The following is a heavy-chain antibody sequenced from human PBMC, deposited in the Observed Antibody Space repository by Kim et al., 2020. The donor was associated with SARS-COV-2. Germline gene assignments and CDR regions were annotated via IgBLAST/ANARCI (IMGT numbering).Heavy chain of an antibody. J-gene: IGHJ4*02. V-gene: IGHV3-23*01. D-gene: IGHD3-3*01. CDR3: AIVASKLRFLNFEY. Sequence: YADSVKGRFPISRDNSKNTLYLQLNSRRAEDTAVYYCAIVASKLRFLNFEYWGQGTLVTVSP.